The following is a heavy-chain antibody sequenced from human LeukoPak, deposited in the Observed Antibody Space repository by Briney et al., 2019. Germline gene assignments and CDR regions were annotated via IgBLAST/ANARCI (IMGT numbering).Heavy chain of an antibody. J-gene: IGHJ6*03. CDR3: AKSLHCSSTSCYADYYYYYYMDV. CDR1: GFTFSNYA. Sequence: GGSLRLSCAASGFTFSNYAMHWVRQAPGKGLEWVAVISYDGSNKYYADSVKGRFTISRDNSKNTLYLQMNSLRAEDTAVYYCAKSLHCSSTSCYADYYYYYYMDVWGKGTTVTVSS. CDR2: ISYDGSNK. V-gene: IGHV3-30*04. D-gene: IGHD2-2*01.